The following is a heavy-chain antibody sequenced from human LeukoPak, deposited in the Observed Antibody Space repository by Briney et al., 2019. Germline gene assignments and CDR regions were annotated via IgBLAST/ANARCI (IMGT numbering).Heavy chain of an antibody. CDR2: INPNSGGT. CDR3: ARAYFGYVSGSNFDY. J-gene: IGHJ4*02. D-gene: IGHD3-10*01. Sequence: GASVKVSCKASGYTVTGYYMHWVRQAPGQGLEWMGWINPNSGGTNYAQKFQGRVTMTRDTSISTAYMELSGLRSDDTAVYYCARAYFGYVSGSNFDYWGQGTLVTVSS. V-gene: IGHV1-2*02. CDR1: GYTVTGYY.